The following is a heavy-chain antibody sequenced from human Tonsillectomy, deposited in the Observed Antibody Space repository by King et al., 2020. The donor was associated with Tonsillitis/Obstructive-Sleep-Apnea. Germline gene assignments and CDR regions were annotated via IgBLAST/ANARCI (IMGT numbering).Heavy chain of an antibody. CDR3: TRLLDLDN. V-gene: IGHV3-74*03. J-gene: IGHJ4*02. D-gene: IGHD3/OR15-3a*01. Sequence: VQLVESGGGIVQPGGSLRLSCSASGFTFSHFWIHWVRQAPGQGLEWLLRINKDGSYTEYAGSVKGRFTISRDNAKNTVYLQMSSLRDEDTAVYYCTRLLDLDNWGQGTLVTVSS. CDR1: GFTFSHFW. CDR2: INKDGSYT.